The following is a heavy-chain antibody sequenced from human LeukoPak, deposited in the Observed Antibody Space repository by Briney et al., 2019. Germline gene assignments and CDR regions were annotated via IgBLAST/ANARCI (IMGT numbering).Heavy chain of an antibody. J-gene: IGHJ4*02. CDR1: GFTVSSNY. Sequence: PGGSLGLSCAASGFTVSSNYMSWVRQAPGKGLEWVSVIYSGGSTYYADSVKGRFTISRDNSKNTLYLQMNSLRAEDTAVYFCARGGLSIMGYWGQGTLVTVTS. D-gene: IGHD2/OR15-2a*01. CDR2: IYSGGST. V-gene: IGHV3-53*01. CDR3: ARGGLSIMGY.